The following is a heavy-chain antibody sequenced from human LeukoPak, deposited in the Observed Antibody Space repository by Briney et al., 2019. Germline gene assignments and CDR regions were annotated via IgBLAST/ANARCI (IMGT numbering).Heavy chain of an antibody. CDR2: INPNSGGT. D-gene: IGHD2-15*01. J-gene: IGHJ4*02. Sequence: ASVKVSCKASGYTFTSYGISWVRQAPGQGLEWMGWINPNSGGTNYAQKFQGRVTMTRDTSISTAYMELSRLRSDDTAVYYCARDPDRYCSGGSCYSTDYWGQGTLVTVSS. CDR3: ARDPDRYCSGGSCYSTDY. CDR1: GYTFTSYG. V-gene: IGHV1-2*02.